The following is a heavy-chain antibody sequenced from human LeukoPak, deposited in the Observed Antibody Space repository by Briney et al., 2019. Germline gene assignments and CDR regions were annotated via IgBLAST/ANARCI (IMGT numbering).Heavy chain of an antibody. CDR2: INHSGST. D-gene: IGHD6-19*01. V-gene: IGHV4-34*01. CDR1: GVSFSGYY. CDR3: AARKLAAVAGFDY. Sequence: SETLSLTCAVYGVSFSGYYWSWIRQPPGKGLEWIGEINHSGSTNYNPSLKSRVTISVDTSKNQFSLKLCSLTAADTAVYYCAARKLAAVAGFDYWGQGTLVTVSS. J-gene: IGHJ4*02.